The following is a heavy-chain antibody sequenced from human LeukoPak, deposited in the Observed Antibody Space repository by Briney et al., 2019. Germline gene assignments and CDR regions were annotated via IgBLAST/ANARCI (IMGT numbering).Heavy chain of an antibody. CDR3: ARDFSGQPDY. CDR1: GFTFSSYA. CDR2: ISYDGSNK. V-gene: IGHV3-30*04. Sequence: GGSLRLSCAASGFTFSSYAMHWVRQAPGKGLEWVAVISYDGSNKYYADSVKGRFTISRDNSKNTLYLQMNSLRVEDTAVYYCARDFSGQPDYWGQGTLVTVSS. J-gene: IGHJ4*02. D-gene: IGHD3-3*01.